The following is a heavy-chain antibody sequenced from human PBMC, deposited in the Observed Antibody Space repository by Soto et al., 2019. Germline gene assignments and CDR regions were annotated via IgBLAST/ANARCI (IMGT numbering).Heavy chain of an antibody. D-gene: IGHD3-22*01. CDR2: ISGSSNYT. CDR1: GFTFSDYY. J-gene: IGHJ4*02. CDR3: ARRAADFDGYFHLDH. V-gene: IGHV3-11*06. Sequence: QVHLVESGGGWGKPGGSLRLSCAASGFTFSDYYMTWIRQAPGKGLEWVSYISGSSNYTNYADSVKGRFTVSRDNAQNSLYLQMSGLRVDDTAVYFCARRAADFDGYFHLDHWGQGTLVTVSS.